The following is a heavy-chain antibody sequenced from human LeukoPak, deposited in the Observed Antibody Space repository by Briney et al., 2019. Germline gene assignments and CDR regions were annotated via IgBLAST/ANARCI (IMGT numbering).Heavy chain of an antibody. CDR1: GYTFTSYT. V-gene: IGHV1-18*01. J-gene: IGHJ6*03. CDR3: AREELANYYYYYMDV. Sequence: ASVKVSCKASGYTFTSYTINWVRQAPGQGLEWMGWITTYNGNTNYAQKLQGRVTMTTDTSTSTAYMELRSLRSDDTAVYYCAREELANYYYYYMDVWGKGTTVTVSS. CDR2: ITTYNGNT. D-gene: IGHD1-26*01.